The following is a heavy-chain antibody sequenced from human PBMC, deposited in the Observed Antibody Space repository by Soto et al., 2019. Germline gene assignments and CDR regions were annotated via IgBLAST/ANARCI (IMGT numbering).Heavy chain of an antibody. J-gene: IGHJ3*02. Sequence: ASVKVSCKASGYTFTSYAIHWVRQAPGQGLEWMGWINAGKGHTKYSQKFQDRVIITRDTSASTAYMELSSLRSEDMAVYYCAREYCTSTSCRNPPYASDIWGQGTMVTVSS. D-gene: IGHD2-2*01. CDR3: AREYCTSTSCRNPPYASDI. CDR2: INAGKGHT. V-gene: IGHV1-3*01. CDR1: GYTFTSYA.